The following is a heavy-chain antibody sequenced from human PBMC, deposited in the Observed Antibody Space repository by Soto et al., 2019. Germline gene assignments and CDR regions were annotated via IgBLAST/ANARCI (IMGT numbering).Heavy chain of an antibody. Sequence: SETLSLGCTVSGDSISGGGYSWSWIRQPALKALEWIGYIYRTGSASYPPALKSRVTISVSRSRHQFSLSLSSVTAADTAIYSCAGEQYGRSGYYFGGGRQGTLV. CDR1: GDSISGGGYS. V-gene: IGHV4-30-2*01. CDR2: IYRTGSA. CDR3: AGEQYGRSGYYFGG. D-gene: IGHD3-22*01. J-gene: IGHJ4*02.